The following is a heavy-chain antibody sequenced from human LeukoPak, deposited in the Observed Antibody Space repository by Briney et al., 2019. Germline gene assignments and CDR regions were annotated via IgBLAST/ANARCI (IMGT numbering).Heavy chain of an antibody. CDR1: GFTFSSYW. J-gene: IGHJ2*01. CDR2: INSDGSRT. CDR3: ARDLGSGFLDL. V-gene: IGHV3-74*01. Sequence: GGSLRLSCAASGFTFSSYWMHWVRQAPGKGLVWVSRINSDGSRTTYAESVKGRSTFSRDNAKNTLLLQMNSLRAEDTAVYYCARDLGSGFLDLWGRGTLVTVSS. D-gene: IGHD3-10*01.